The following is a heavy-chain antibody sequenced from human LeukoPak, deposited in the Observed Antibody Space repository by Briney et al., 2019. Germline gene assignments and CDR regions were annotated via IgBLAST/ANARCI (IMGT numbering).Heavy chain of an antibody. CDR3: AGGSGWLIDY. CDR1: GFTFSSFW. CDR2: IKKDGSEE. D-gene: IGHD6-19*01. J-gene: IGHJ4*02. V-gene: IGHV3-7*04. Sequence: GGSLRLSCAASGFTFSSFWMNWVRQAPGKGLEWVANIKKDGSEENYVDSVKGRFTISRDNAKNTLYLQMNSLRAEDTAVYYCAGGSGWLIDYWGQGTLVTVSS.